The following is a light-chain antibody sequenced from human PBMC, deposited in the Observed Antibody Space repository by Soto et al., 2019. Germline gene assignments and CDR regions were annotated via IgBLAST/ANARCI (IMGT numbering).Light chain of an antibody. CDR1: GSDVGTYKV. V-gene: IGLV2-23*03. CDR2: GGD. J-gene: IGLJ2*01. Sequence: QSVLTQPASVSGSPGQSITISCTGIGSDVGTYKVVSWYQRHPGKAPKLIIYGGDKRPSGVSGRFSGSKSGDRASLTISGLQAEDEADYYCCSYSSISTFVIFGGGTQLTVL. CDR3: CSYSSISTFVI.